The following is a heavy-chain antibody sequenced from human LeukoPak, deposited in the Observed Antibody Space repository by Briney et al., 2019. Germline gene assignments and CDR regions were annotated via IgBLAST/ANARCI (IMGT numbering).Heavy chain of an antibody. CDR3: ASPRQPKWYFDL. CDR1: GGSISSYY. CDR2: IYYIGST. D-gene: IGHD2-2*01. V-gene: IGHV4-59*01. J-gene: IGHJ2*01. Sequence: PSETLSLTCTVSGGSISSYYWSWIRQPPGKGLEWIGYIYYIGSTNYNPSLKNRDTISVDTSKNQFSLKLSSVTPADTAVYYCASPRQPKWYFDLWGRGTLVTVSS.